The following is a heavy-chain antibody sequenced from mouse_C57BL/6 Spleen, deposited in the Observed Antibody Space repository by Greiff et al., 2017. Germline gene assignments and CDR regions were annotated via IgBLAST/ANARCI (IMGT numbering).Heavy chain of an antibody. CDR2: IDPSDSET. J-gene: IGHJ1*03. CDR3: ARSTVVAPGYFDV. Sequence: VQLQQPGAELVRPGSSVKLSCKASGYTFTSYWMHWVKQRPIQGLEWIGNIDPSDSETHYNQKFKDKATLTVDKSSSTAYMQLSSLTSEDSAVYYCARSTVVAPGYFDVWGTWTTVTVSS. D-gene: IGHD1-1*01. CDR1: GYTFTSYW. V-gene: IGHV1-52*01.